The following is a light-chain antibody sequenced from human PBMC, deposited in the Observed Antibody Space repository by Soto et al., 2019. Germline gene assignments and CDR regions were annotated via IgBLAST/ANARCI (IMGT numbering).Light chain of an antibody. V-gene: IGKV4-1*01. CDR2: WAS. Sequence: DIVMTQSPDSLAVSLGERATINCKSSQSVLYSSNNKNYLAWYQQKPGQPPKLLIYWASTRESGVPDRFSGSESGADFTLTISSLQAEDVAVYYCQQDYSTPYTFGQGTNLEIK. J-gene: IGKJ2*01. CDR1: QSVLYSSNNKNY. CDR3: QQDYSTPYT.